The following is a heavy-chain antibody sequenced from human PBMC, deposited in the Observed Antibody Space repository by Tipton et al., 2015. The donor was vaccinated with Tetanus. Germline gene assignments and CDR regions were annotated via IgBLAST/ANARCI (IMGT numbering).Heavy chain of an antibody. V-gene: IGHV4-59*12. D-gene: IGHD5-12*01. CDR1: GGSIGGYY. CDR2: VYSNGDT. CDR3: ARVRRGATTDLDY. J-gene: IGHJ4*02. Sequence: GLVKPSETLSLNCSVSGGSIGGYYWTWIRQPPGKGLEYIAFVYSNGDTDFNPSLGSRVTISLDTSKNQFSLKLSSVTAADTAVYYCARVRRGATTDLDYWGQGTLVTVSS.